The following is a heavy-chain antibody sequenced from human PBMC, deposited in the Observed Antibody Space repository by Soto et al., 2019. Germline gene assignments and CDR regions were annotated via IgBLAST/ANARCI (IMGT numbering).Heavy chain of an antibody. D-gene: IGHD1-26*01. CDR3: ARDKIYRGFDP. J-gene: IGHJ5*02. Sequence: ASVKVSCKAAGYTFTSYGSSWARQAPGQGLEWMGWISAYNGNTNYAQKLQGRVTMTTDTSTSTAYMELRSLRSDDTAVYYCARDKIYRGFDPWGQGTLVTVSS. V-gene: IGHV1-18*01. CDR2: ISAYNGNT. CDR1: GYTFTSYG.